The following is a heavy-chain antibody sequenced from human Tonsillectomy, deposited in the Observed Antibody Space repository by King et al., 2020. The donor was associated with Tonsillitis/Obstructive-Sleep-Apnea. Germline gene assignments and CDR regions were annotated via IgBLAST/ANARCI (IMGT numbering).Heavy chain of an antibody. D-gene: IGHD7-27*01. Sequence: VQLVESGGGVVQPGRSLRLSCAASGFTFSSYAMHWVRQAPGKGLEWVAVISYDGSNKYYADSVKGRCNISRDNSKNTLYLQMNSLRAEDTAVYYCARDEELGPDYWGQGTLVTVSS. CDR2: ISYDGSNK. J-gene: IGHJ4*02. CDR3: ARDEELGPDY. V-gene: IGHV3-30*01. CDR1: GFTFSSYA.